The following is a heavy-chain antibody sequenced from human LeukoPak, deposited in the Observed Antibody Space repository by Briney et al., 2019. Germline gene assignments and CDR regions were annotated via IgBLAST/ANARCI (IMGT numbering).Heavy chain of an antibody. CDR3: ARAAQGSGSHYYYYGMDV. V-gene: IGHV3-23*01. CDR2: ISGSGGST. D-gene: IGHD3-10*01. CDR1: GFTFSTYA. J-gene: IGHJ6*02. Sequence: GGSLRLSCAASGFTFSTYAMSWVRQAPGKGLEWVSTISGSGGSTYYADSVKGRFTISRDNSKNTVYLQMNSLRAEDTAVYYCARAAQGSGSHYYYYGMDVWGQGTTVTVSS.